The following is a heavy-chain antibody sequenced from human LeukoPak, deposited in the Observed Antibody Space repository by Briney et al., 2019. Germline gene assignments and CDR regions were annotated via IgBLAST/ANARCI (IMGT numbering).Heavy chain of an antibody. CDR3: AREGCSGGSCYHNWFDP. CDR2: MSYDGSSE. CDR1: GFTFSNNG. Sequence: GGSLRLSCAASGFTFSNNGMHWVRQAPGKGLEWVAVMSYDGSSEYYADSVKGRFTISRDNSKNTLYLQMNSLRAEDTAVYYCAREGCSGGSCYHNWFDPWGQGTLVTVSS. J-gene: IGHJ5*02. D-gene: IGHD2-15*01. V-gene: IGHV3-30*03.